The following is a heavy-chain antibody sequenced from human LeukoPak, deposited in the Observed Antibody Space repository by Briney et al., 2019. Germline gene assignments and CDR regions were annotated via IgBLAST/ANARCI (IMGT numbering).Heavy chain of an antibody. CDR3: ARVRCSSTSCWIDY. D-gene: IGHD2-2*01. CDR1: GGSISSYY. J-gene: IGHJ4*02. Sequence: SETLSLTCTVSGGSISSYYWSWIRQPAGKGLEWIGRIYTSGSTNYNPSLKSRVTMSVDTSKNQFSLKLSSVTAADTAVYYCARVRCSSTSCWIDYWGQGTLVTASS. CDR2: IYTSGST. V-gene: IGHV4-4*07.